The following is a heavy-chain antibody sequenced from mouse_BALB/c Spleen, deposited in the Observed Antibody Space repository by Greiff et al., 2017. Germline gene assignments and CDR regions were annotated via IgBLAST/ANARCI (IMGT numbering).Heavy chain of an antibody. D-gene: IGHD2-1*01. CDR3: ASYGNYEGAMDY. CDR2: ISSGGSYT. J-gene: IGHJ4*01. V-gene: IGHV5-9-4*01. CDR1: GFTFSSYA. Sequence: EVQLVESGGGLVKPGGSLKLSCAASGFTFSSYAMSWVRQSPEKRLEWVAEISSGGSYTYYPDTVTGRFTISRDNAKNTLYLEMSSLRSEDTAMYYCASYGNYEGAMDYWGQGTSVTVSS.